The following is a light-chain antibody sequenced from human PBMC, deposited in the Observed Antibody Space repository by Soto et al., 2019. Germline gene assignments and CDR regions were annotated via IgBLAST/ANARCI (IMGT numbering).Light chain of an antibody. V-gene: IGLV2-11*01. CDR2: DVT. CDR1: SSDVGGYNY. Sequence: QSALTQPRSVSGSPGQSVTISCTGTSSDVGGYNYVSWYQQHPGKAPKLMIYDVTTRPSGVPDRFSGSKSGNTASLAISGLRSEDEADYYCVAWDDSLSGLVFGTGTKLTVL. J-gene: IGLJ1*01. CDR3: VAWDDSLSGLV.